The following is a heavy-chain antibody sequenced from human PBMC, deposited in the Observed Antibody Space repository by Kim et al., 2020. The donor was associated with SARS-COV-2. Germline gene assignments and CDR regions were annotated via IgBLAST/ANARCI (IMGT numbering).Heavy chain of an antibody. CDR3: AKDHPSGGWPAFDS. Sequence: GGSLRLSCATSGFTFGAYALSWVRQAPGGGLEWVASVNNNNNAYYADFVKGRFTVSRDYSQNTLRLQMDRLRAEDTALYYCAKDHPSGGWPAFDSWGQG. J-gene: IGHJ5*02. CDR2: VNNNNNA. V-gene: IGHV3-23*01. CDR1: GFTFGAYA. D-gene: IGHD6-19*01.